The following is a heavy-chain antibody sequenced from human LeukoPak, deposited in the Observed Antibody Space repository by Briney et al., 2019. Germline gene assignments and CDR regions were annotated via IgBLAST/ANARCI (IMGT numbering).Heavy chain of an antibody. CDR2: IYSSGRP. V-gene: IGHV4-61*09. J-gene: IGHJ4*02. D-gene: IGHD3-10*01. CDR3: AKWGNQWELRLDY. CDR1: GGSISSSSYY. Sequence: PSETPSLTCTVSGGSISSSSYYWSWIRQPAGKGLEWIGHIYSSGRPNYNPSLKSRVTMSLDTSKNQFSLKLTSVTAADTAVYYCAKWGNQWELRLDYWGQGTLVTVSS.